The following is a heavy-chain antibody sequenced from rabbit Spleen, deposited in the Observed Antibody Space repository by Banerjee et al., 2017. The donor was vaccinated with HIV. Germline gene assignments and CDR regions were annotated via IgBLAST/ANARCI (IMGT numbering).Heavy chain of an antibody. CDR2: IYTGNSGST. V-gene: IGHV1S45*01. D-gene: IGHD4-1*01. CDR1: GFSFSSSCW. CDR3: ARDLAGVIGWNFSL. J-gene: IGHJ4*01. Sequence: QEQLEESGGDLVKPEGSLTLTCTASGFSFSSSCWICWVRRAPGKGLEWIACIYTGNSGSTYYASWAKGRFTISKTSSTTVTLQMTSLTAADTATYFCARDLAGVIGWNFSLWGPGTLVTVS.